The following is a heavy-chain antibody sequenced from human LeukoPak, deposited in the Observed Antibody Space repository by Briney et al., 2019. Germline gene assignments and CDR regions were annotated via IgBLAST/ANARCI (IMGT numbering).Heavy chain of an antibody. J-gene: IGHJ4*02. V-gene: IGHV3-23*01. CDR1: GFTFSSYA. CDR3: AKDYSWNYGDGFDY. D-gene: IGHD1-7*01. CDR2: ISGSGGST. Sequence: GGSLRLSCAASGFTFSSYAMSWVRQAPGKGLEWVSAISGSGGSTYYADSVKGRFTISRDNSKKTLYLQMNSLRAENTAVYYCAKDYSWNYGDGFDYWGQGTLVTVSS.